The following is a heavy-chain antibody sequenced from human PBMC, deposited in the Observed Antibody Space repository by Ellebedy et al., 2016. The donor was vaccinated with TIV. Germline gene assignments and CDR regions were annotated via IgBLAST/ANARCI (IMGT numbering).Heavy chain of an antibody. CDR3: ARALGGYFDY. Sequence: SETLSLXXTVSGGSVSSGSYYWSWIRQPPGKGLEWIGYTYYSGSTNYNPSLKSRVTISVDTSKNQFSLKLSSVTAADTAVYYCARALGGYFDYWGQGTLVTVSS. J-gene: IGHJ4*02. CDR2: TYYSGST. D-gene: IGHD3-16*01. CDR1: GGSVSSGSYY. V-gene: IGHV4-61*01.